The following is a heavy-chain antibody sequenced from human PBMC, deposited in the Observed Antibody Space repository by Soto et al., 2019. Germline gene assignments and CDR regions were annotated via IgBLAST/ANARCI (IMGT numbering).Heavy chain of an antibody. D-gene: IGHD6-6*01. Sequence: ASVKVSCKASGYTFTSYGISWVRQAPGQGLEWMGWMSPNSGNTGYAQKFQGRVTMTRNTSISTAYMELSSLRSEDTAVYYCARVVPEGYYYMDVWGKGTTVTVSS. CDR2: MSPNSGNT. J-gene: IGHJ6*03. CDR3: ARVVPEGYYYMDV. V-gene: IGHV1-8*02. CDR1: GYTFTSYG.